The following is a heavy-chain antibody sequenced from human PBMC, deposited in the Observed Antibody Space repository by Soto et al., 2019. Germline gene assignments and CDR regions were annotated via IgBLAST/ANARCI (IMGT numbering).Heavy chain of an antibody. V-gene: IGHV3-30*18. CDR1: GFTFSSYG. CDR3: AKVTGYSSSWPFDY. D-gene: IGHD6-13*01. Sequence: QVQLVESGGGVVQPGRSLRLSCAASGFTFSSYGMHWVRQAPGKGLEWVAVISYDGSNKYYADSVKGRFTISRDNSKNTLYLQMNCLRAEDTAVYYCAKVTGYSSSWPFDYWGQGTLVTVSS. J-gene: IGHJ4*02. CDR2: ISYDGSNK.